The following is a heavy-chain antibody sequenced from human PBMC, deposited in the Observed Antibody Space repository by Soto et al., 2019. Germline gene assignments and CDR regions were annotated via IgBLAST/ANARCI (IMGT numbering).Heavy chain of an antibody. D-gene: IGHD3-9*01. J-gene: IGHJ6*03. CDR3: AGGRGPHQLRYFDWLSGDYYYMDV. CDR2: IYYSGST. CDR1: GGSISSYY. Sequence: SETLSLTCTVSGGSISSYYWSWIRQPPGKGLEWIGYIYYSGSTNYNPSLKSRVTISVETSKNQFSLKLSSVTAADTAVYYCAGGRGPHQLRYFDWLSGDYYYMDVWGKGTTVTVSS. V-gene: IGHV4-59*01.